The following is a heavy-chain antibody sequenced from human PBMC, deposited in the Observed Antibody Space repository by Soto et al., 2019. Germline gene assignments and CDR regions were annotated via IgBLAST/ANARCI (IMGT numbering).Heavy chain of an antibody. Sequence: SVTYSVVEGTCRGHGCRRISQPPGKGLGWIGEINHSGSTNYNPSLKSRVTISVDRSKNQFSLKVRSVTAADTAVYYCARWDGGESFFDYWGQGILVTVSS. CDR2: INHSGST. D-gene: IGHD3-16*01. CDR1: EGTCRGHG. V-gene: IGHV4-34*01. J-gene: IGHJ4*02. CDR3: ARWDGGESFFDY.